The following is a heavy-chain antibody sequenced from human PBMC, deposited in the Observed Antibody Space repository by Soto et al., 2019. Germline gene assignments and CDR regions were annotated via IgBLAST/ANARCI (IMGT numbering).Heavy chain of an antibody. CDR2: ISAYNGNT. V-gene: IGHV1-18*01. D-gene: IGHD6-19*01. CDR3: SRVQYSTGWYMFDF. J-gene: IGHJ4*02. CDR1: GYTFTSYG. Sequence: ASVKVSCKASGYTFTSYGISWVRQAPGQGIEWMGWISAYNGNTNYAQKLQGRVTMTTDTSTSTAYMELRSLRSEDTAVYYCSRVQYSTGWYMFDFWGQGTLVTVSS.